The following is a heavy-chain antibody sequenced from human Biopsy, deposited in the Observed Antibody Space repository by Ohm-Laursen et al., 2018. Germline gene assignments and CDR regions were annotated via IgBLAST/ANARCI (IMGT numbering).Heavy chain of an antibody. CDR2: INQAGTT. D-gene: IGHD2-15*01. CDR1: GKTLSDYQ. CDR3: GNEVHGRDY. V-gene: IGHV4-34*08. Sequence: GTLSLTCSVFGKTLSDYQWSWIRQPPGKGLEWIGQINQAGTTNYNPSLKSRVSISADASKYEFSLRLTSVTAADTAVYLCGNEVHGRDYWGLGAQVTASS. J-gene: IGHJ4*02.